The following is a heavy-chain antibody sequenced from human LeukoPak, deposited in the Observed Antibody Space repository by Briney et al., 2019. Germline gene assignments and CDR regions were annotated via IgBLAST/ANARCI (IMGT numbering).Heavy chain of an antibody. CDR1: GYTFTGYY. D-gene: IGHD6-6*01. J-gene: IGHJ6*03. CDR3: ARGGEYSSSPRRFGYYYYYMDV. CDR2: INPNSGGT. V-gene: IGHV1-2*02. Sequence: ASVTVSCKASGYTFTGYYMHWVRQAPGQGLEWMGWINPNSGGTNYAQKFQGRVTMTRDTSISTAYMELSRLRSDDTAVYYCARGGEYSSSPRRFGYYYYYMDVWGKGTTVTVSS.